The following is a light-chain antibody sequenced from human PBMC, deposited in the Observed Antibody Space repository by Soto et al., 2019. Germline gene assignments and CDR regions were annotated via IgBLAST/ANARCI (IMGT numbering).Light chain of an antibody. CDR1: SSDVGGYNF. CDR2: EVT. J-gene: IGLJ2*01. CDR3: SAYAGSNNLV. V-gene: IGLV2-8*01. Sequence: QSALTQPPSASGSPGQSVTISCTGTSSDVGGYNFVSWYQHHPGKAPKLMIYEVTRRPAGVPARFSGSKSANTASLTVSGLQAEDEAHYFCSAYAGSNNLVFGGGTKLTVL.